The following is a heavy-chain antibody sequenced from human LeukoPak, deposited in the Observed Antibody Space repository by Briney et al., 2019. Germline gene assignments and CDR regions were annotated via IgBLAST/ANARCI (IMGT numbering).Heavy chain of an antibody. J-gene: IGHJ5*02. CDR2: IYYSGST. V-gene: IGHV4-31*03. CDR1: GGSISSGGYY. Sequence: SETLSLTRTVSGGSISSGGYYWSWIRQHPGKGLEWIGYIYYSGSTYYNPSLKSRVPISVDTSKNQFSLKLSSVTAADTAVYYCARTKSVPAASIGFDPWGQGTLVTVSS. CDR3: ARTKSVPAASIGFDP. D-gene: IGHD2-2*01.